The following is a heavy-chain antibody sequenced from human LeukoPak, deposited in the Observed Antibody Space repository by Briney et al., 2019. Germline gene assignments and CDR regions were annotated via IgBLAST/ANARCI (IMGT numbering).Heavy chain of an antibody. J-gene: IGHJ6*03. V-gene: IGHV3-53*05. CDR3: ARAHLSSSSTDYKDV. CDR2: IYSGGST. Sequence: PGGSLRLSCAASGFTVSSNYMSWVRQAPGKGLEWVSVIYSGGSTYYADSVKGRFTISRDNSKNTLYLQMNSLRPEDTAVYYCARAHLSSSSTDYKDVWGKGTTVTVSS. D-gene: IGHD6-6*01. CDR1: GFTVSSNY.